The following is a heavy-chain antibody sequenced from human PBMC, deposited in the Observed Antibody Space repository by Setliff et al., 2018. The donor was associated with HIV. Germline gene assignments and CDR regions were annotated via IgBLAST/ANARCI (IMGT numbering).Heavy chain of an antibody. CDR2: ISSSSSFI. D-gene: IGHD3-16*01. Sequence: GGSLRLSCAASGFTFGTYTMNWVRQAPGKGLEWLSSISSSSSFIYYADSVKGRFTISREDAKNSLFLQMNSLRAEDTAVYYCAGQWGPYYMDVWGKGTTVTVSS. CDR3: AGQWGPYYMDV. CDR1: GFTFGTYT. J-gene: IGHJ6*03. V-gene: IGHV3-21*01.